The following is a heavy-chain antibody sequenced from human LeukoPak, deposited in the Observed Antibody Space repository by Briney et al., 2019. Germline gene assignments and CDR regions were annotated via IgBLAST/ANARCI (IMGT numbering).Heavy chain of an antibody. Sequence: SETLSLTCTVSGGSISSSSYYWSWIRQPPGKGLEWIGYIYYSGSTNYNPSLKSRVTISVDTSKNQFSLKLSSVTAADTAVYYCARWGSGWFDPWGQGTLVTVSS. D-gene: IGHD2-15*01. J-gene: IGHJ5*02. CDR1: GGSISSSSYY. CDR2: IYYSGST. V-gene: IGHV4-61*01. CDR3: ARWGSGWFDP.